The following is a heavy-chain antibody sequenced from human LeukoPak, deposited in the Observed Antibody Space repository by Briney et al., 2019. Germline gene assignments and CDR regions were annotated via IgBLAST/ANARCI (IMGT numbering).Heavy chain of an antibody. J-gene: IGHJ4*02. D-gene: IGHD1-26*01. Sequence: GGSLRLSCTASGFNFGDYAMSWVRQAPGKGLEWVANIKEDESEKYYVDSVKGRFTISRDNAKNSLYLQMNSLSAEDTAVYYCVGGSYHDYWGQGTLVTVSS. V-gene: IGHV3-7*01. CDR1: GFNFGDYA. CDR3: VGGSYHDY. CDR2: IKEDESEK.